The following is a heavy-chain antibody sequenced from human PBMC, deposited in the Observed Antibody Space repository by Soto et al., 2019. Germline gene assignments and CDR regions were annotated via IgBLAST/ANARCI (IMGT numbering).Heavy chain of an antibody. Sequence: TLSLTCTVSAGSLSSGGYYWSWIRQHPGKGLEWIGYIYYSGSTYYNPSLKSRVTISVDTSKNQFSLKLSSVTAADTAVYYCACERCGGMTYYGLDVRGQGTPVT. CDR3: ACERCGGMTYYGLDV. J-gene: IGHJ6*02. CDR2: IYYSGST. CDR1: AGSLSSGGYY. D-gene: IGHD1-1*01. V-gene: IGHV4-31*03.